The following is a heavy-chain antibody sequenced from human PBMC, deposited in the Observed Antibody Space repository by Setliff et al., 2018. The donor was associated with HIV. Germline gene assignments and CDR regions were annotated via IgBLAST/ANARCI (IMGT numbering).Heavy chain of an antibody. CDR2: VNPNSGDT. D-gene: IGHD3-3*01. CDR1: GYSFTDYF. J-gene: IGHJ5*02. Sequence: ASVKVSCKTSGYSFTDYFMHWVRQAPGQGLEWMGRVNPNSGDTNYAQKFQGRVTMTRHTSISTAYMELSRLTSDDTAVYYCAREGDVLSGYYVNWFDPWGQGTLVTVSS. V-gene: IGHV1-2*06. CDR3: AREGDVLSGYYVNWFDP.